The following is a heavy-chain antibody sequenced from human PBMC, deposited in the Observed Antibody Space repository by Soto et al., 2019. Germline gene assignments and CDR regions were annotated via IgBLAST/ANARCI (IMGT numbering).Heavy chain of an antibody. CDR1: GYMFTGNY. CDR2: INPNSGAT. CDR3: APHYPDSSGYFDH. D-gene: IGHD3-22*01. J-gene: IGHJ4*02. Sequence: GASVKVSCKASGYMFTGNYMHWVRQAPGQGLEYMGWINPNSGATNYAQKFQGRVTMTWDTSISTAYVELSRLRSDDTAVYYCAPHYPDSSGYFDHWGQGTLVTV. V-gene: IGHV1-2*02.